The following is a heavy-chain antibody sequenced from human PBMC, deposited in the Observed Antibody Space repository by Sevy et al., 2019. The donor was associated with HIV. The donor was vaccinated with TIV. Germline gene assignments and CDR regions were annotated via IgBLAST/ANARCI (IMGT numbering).Heavy chain of an antibody. Sequence: GGSLRLSCAASGFTFSSYSMNWVRQAPGKGLEWVSSISSSSSYIYYANSVKGRFTISRDNAKNSLYLQMNSLRAEDTAVYYCAGEGYDPGADAFDIWGQGTMVTVSS. CDR1: GFTFSSYS. D-gene: IGHD3-10*01. J-gene: IGHJ3*02. CDR2: ISSSSSYI. V-gene: IGHV3-21*01. CDR3: AGEGYDPGADAFDI.